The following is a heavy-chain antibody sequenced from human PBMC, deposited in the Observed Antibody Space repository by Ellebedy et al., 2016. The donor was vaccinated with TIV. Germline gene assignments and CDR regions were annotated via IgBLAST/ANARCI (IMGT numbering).Heavy chain of an antibody. Sequence: GESLKISCAASGFNFRSYWMTWVRQAPGKGLEWVAKIRQEGDEIYYVESVKGRFTISRDNAKNSLYLQMNSLRVEDTAVYYCARRASYGDYAVQVNPWFDPWGQGTLVTVSS. D-gene: IGHD4-17*01. V-gene: IGHV3-7*01. J-gene: IGHJ5*02. CDR3: ARRASYGDYAVQVNPWFDP. CDR2: IRQEGDEI. CDR1: GFNFRSYW.